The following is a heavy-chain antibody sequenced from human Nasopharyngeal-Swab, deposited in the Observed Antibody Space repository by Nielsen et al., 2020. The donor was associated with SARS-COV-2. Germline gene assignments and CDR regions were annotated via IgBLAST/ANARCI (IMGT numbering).Heavy chain of an antibody. CDR2: ISFGGIT. CDR3: ARPSRVTPKVVVTLFCY. V-gene: IGHV4-39*01. J-gene: IGHJ4*02. Sequence: SETLSLTCFVSGGSISDFNYYWTWIRQPPGKGLEWIGSISFGGITFYNPSLKSRVSLSVDTSKNQFSLRLSSVTATDTAVYFCARPSRVTPKVVVTLFCYWGLGNLVAVSS. CDR1: GGSISDFNYY. D-gene: IGHD3-22*01.